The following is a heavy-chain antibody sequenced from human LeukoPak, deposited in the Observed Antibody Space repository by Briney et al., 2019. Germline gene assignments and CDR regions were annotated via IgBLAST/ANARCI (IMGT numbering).Heavy chain of an antibody. CDR3: ARQSATGRPFRN. CDR1: GGSISSSSYY. V-gene: IGHV4-39*01. CDR2: IYYSGST. D-gene: IGHD6-6*01. J-gene: IGHJ4*01. Sequence: SETLSLTCTVSGGSISSSSYYWGWIRQPPGKGLEWIGSIYYSGSTYYNPSLKSRVTISVDTSKNQFSLKLSSVTAADTAMYYCARQSATGRPFRNWGQGTLVTVSS.